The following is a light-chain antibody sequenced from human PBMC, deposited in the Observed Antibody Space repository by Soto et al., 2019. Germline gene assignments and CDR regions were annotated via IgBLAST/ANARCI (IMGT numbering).Light chain of an antibody. CDR3: QQCGSSPQLT. CDR1: QSVSSSY. J-gene: IGKJ4*01. V-gene: IGKV3-20*01. Sequence: EIVLTQSPGTLSLSPGERATLSCRASQSVSSSYLAWYQQKPGQAPRLLIYGASSRATGIPDRFSGSGSGTDFTLTISRLEPEDFAVYYCQQCGSSPQLTFGGGTKVEIK. CDR2: GAS.